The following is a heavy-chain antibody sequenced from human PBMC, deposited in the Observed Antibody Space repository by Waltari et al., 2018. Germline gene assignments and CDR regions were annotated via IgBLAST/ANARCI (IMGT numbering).Heavy chain of an antibody. CDR3: ARDTGYSTGHYDFDF. CDR2: ISGHNGNT. CDR1: GYPFTSYG. J-gene: IGHJ4*02. Sequence: QVQLVQSGAEVKTPGASVKVSCKASGYPFTSYGISWVRLAPGQGLEWMGWISGHNGNTNYAQKLQGRVTMTTDTSTITAYMELRNLRSDDTAVYYCARDTGYSTGHYDFDFWGQGTLVTVSS. D-gene: IGHD6-19*01. V-gene: IGHV1-18*01.